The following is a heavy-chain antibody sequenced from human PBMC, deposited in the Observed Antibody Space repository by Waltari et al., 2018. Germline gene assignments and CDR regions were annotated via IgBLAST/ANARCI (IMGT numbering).Heavy chain of an antibody. V-gene: IGHV1-2*06. CDR3: ARDREVTTSRMVGWFDP. Sequence: QVQLVQSGAEVKKPGASVKVSCKASGYTFTGYSMHWVRQAPGQGLEWMGRSNPNSGGTNYAQKFQGRVTRTRDTSISTAYMELSRLRSDDTAVYYCARDREVTTSRMVGWFDPWGQGTLVTVSS. J-gene: IGHJ5*02. CDR2: SNPNSGGT. CDR1: GYTFTGYS. D-gene: IGHD4-17*01.